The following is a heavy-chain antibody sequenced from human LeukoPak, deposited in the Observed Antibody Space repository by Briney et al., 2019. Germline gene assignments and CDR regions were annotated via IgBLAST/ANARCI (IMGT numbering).Heavy chain of an antibody. V-gene: IGHV1-18*01. Sequence: ASVKVSCKASGYAFTNYGISWVRQAPGQGLEWMGWISAYNGNTNYAQKLQGRVTMTTDTSTSTAYMELRSLRSDDTAVYYCARVHHLYYYDSSGAFDYWGQGTLVTVSS. D-gene: IGHD3-22*01. J-gene: IGHJ4*02. CDR2: ISAYNGNT. CDR1: GYAFTNYG. CDR3: ARVHHLYYYDSSGAFDY.